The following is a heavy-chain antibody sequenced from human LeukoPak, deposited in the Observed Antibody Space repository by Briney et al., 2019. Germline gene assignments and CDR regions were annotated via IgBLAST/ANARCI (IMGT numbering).Heavy chain of an antibody. CDR2: INPNSGGT. CDR3: ARDDYDSPFDY. J-gene: IGHJ4*02. CDR1: GYTFTSYG. V-gene: IGHV1-2*02. Sequence: ASVKVSCKASGYTFTSYGISWARQAPGQGLEWMGWINPNSGGTNYAQKFQGRVTMTRDTSISTAYMELSRLRSDDTAVYYCARDDYDSPFDYWGQGTLVTVSS. D-gene: IGHD3-22*01.